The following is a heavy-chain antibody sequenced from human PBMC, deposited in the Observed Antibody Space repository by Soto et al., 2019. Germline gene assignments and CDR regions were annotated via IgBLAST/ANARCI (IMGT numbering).Heavy chain of an antibody. J-gene: IGHJ4*02. D-gene: IGHD3-22*01. CDR3: ARDPDYYDSSGSYDRDY. V-gene: IGHV1-69*12. CDR1: GGTFSSYA. CDR2: IIPIFGTA. Sequence: QVQLVQSGAEVKKPGSSVKVSCKASGGTFSSYAISWVRQAPGQGLEWMGGIIPIFGTANYAQKFQGRVTSTADESTSTAYMELSSLRSEDTAVYYCARDPDYYDSSGSYDRDYWGQGTLVTVSS.